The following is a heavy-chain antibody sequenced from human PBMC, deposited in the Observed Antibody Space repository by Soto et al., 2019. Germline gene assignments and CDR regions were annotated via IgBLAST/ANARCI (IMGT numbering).Heavy chain of an antibody. V-gene: IGHV3-9*01. Sequence: GGSLRLSCAASGFTFDDYAMHWVRQAPGKGLEWVSGISWNSGSIGYADSVKGRFTISRDNAKNSLYLQMNSLRAEDTALYYCAKDIGPGNGSGSEGYFQHWGQGTLVTVSS. D-gene: IGHD3-10*01. CDR1: GFTFDDYA. CDR3: AKDIGPGNGSGSEGYFQH. J-gene: IGHJ1*01. CDR2: ISWNSGSI.